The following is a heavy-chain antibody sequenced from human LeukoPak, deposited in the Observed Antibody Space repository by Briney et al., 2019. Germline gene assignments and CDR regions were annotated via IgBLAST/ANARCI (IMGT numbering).Heavy chain of an antibody. Sequence: PSETLSLTCTVSGGSISSHYWTWIRQPPGKGLEWIGFIYYSGRTRHNPSLQSRITISVDTSENNFSLKLTSVTAADTAVYYCVRLLDNDSSGDPDTFDMWGQGTVVTVSS. CDR1: GGSISSHY. CDR3: VRLLDNDSSGDPDTFDM. V-gene: IGHV4-59*11. D-gene: IGHD3-22*01. J-gene: IGHJ3*02. CDR2: IYYSGRT.